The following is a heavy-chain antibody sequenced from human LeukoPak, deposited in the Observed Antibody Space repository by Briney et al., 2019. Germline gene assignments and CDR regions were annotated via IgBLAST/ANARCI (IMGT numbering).Heavy chain of an antibody. CDR1: GGSISSYY. J-gene: IGHJ4*02. CDR2: IYYSGST. CDR3: ARGVYGSGSYYFDY. Sequence: PSETLSLTCTVSGGSISSYYWSWIRQPPGKGLEWIGYIYYSGSTNYNPSLKSRVTISVDTSENQFSLKLSSVTAADTAVYYCARGVYGSGSYYFDYWGQGTLVTVSS. D-gene: IGHD3-10*01. V-gene: IGHV4-59*01.